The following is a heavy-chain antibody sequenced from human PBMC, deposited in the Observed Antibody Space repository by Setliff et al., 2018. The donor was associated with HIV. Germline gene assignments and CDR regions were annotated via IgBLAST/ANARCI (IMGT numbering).Heavy chain of an antibody. D-gene: IGHD5-12*01. CDR3: AKALSAYDSSLVALGD. J-gene: IGHJ4*02. CDR2: ISGTGGTT. V-gene: IGHV3-23*01. Sequence: GESLKISCAASGFPFSSYAMSWVRQAPGKGLEWVSCISGTGGTTYYADSVKGRFTISRDSSSNILFLEVSSLRAEDTAVYYCAKALSAYDSSLVALGDWGQGTLVTVSS. CDR1: GFPFSSYA.